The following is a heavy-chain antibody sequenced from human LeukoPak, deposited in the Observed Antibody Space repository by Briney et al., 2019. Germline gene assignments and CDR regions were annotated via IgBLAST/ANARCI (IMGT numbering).Heavy chain of an antibody. J-gene: IGHJ4*02. D-gene: IGHD3-10*01. CDR3: ARHSGPPYYFDY. V-gene: IGHV4-39*01. CDR1: GGSISSSSYY. Sequence: PSEALSLTCTVSGGSISSSSYYWGWIRQPPGKGLEWIGSIYYSGSTYYNPSLKSRVTMSVDTSKNQFSLKLSSVTAADTAVYYCARHSGPPYYFDYWGQGTLVTVSS. CDR2: IYYSGST.